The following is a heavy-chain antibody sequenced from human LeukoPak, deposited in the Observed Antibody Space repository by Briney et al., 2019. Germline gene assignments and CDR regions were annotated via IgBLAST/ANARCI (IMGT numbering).Heavy chain of an antibody. V-gene: IGHV3-66*02. CDR3: ARPTSGWSARDY. J-gene: IGHJ4*02. D-gene: IGHD6-19*01. CDR2: IYGGGST. CDR1: GFTVSSNY. Sequence: GGSLRLSCAASGFTVSSNYMSWVRQAPGKGLEWVSVIYGGGSTYYADSVKGRFTISRDNSKNTLYLQMNSLRTEDTAVYYCARPTSGWSARDYWGQGTLVTVPS.